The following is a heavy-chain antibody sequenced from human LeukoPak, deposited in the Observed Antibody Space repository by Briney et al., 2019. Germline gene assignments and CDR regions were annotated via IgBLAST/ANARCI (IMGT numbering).Heavy chain of an antibody. Sequence: GPLRLSCAASGFTFSNYWMLWVRQAPGPGRGWVGRLESKIDGEATVYSAPEKGRFPISRDDLKNTLNLHINSQKPEDTTMTYGTTTADTTMVYWGEGTLVTVS. J-gene: IGHJ4*02. CDR1: GFTFSNYW. CDR2: LESKIDGEAT. CDR3: TTTADTTMVY. D-gene: IGHD3-10*01. V-gene: IGHV3-15*04.